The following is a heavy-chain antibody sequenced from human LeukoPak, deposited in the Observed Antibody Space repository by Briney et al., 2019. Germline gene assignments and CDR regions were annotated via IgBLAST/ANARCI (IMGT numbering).Heavy chain of an antibody. V-gene: IGHV4-59*08. CDR2: IYYSGYT. CDR3: ARADYYGSGSSRWFDP. CDR1: GGSISRYS. Sequence: PSETLSLTCSVSGGSISRYSWSWIRQPPGKALEWIGYIYYSGYTTYDPSLKSRVTISVDTSKNQFSLRLSSVTAADTAVYYCARADYYGSGSSRWFDPWGQGTLVTVSS. D-gene: IGHD3-10*01. J-gene: IGHJ5*02.